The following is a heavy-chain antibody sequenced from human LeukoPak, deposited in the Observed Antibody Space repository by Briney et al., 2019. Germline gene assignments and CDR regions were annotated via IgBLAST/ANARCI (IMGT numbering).Heavy chain of an antibody. CDR2: IDTSDSYT. CDR1: GYSFTSYW. Sequence: GESLKISCKGSGYSFTSYWISWVRQMPGKGLEWMGRIDTSDSYTNYSPSFQGHVTISADKSISTTYLQWNSLEASDTAMYYCASLNSGSYYGLGFFDLWGRGTLVTVSS. J-gene: IGHJ2*01. V-gene: IGHV5-10-1*01. D-gene: IGHD1-26*01. CDR3: ASLNSGSYYGLGFFDL.